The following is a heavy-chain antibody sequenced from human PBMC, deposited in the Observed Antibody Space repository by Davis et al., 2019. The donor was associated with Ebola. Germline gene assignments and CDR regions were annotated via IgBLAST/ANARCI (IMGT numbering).Heavy chain of an antibody. V-gene: IGHV4-34*01. CDR2: INQNGGT. D-gene: IGHD2-2*01. CDR3: ALVFCTRTSCLADN. J-gene: IGHJ4*02. CDR1: GGSDSGYF. Sequence: SETLSLTCGVYGGSDSGYFRTWIRQPPGKGLEWIGEINQNGGTKYNPSLQSRVTISVDTSKNQFSLTLSSVTAADTAAYYCALVFCTRTSCLADNWGQGTLVTVSP.